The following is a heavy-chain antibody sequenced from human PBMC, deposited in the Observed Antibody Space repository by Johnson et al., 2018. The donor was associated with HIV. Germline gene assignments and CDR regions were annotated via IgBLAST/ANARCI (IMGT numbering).Heavy chain of an antibody. CDR2: IYSGGST. CDR1: DFTVSSNY. D-gene: IGHD1-14*01. Sequence: VQLVESGGRLIQPGGSLRLSCTASDFTVSSNYMSWVRQAPGKGLEWVSVIYSGGSTYYADSVKGPFTISRDNSKNTVYLQMNSLRAEDTAVYYCARDGMAATKANIWGQGTMVTVSS. J-gene: IGHJ3*02. CDR3: ARDGMAATKANI. V-gene: IGHV3-53*01.